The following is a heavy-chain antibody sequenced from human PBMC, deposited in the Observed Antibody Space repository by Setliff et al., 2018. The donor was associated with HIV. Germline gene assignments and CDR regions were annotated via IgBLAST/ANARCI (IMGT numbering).Heavy chain of an antibody. CDR3: ATGPPYCSGGSCYSSLHH. V-gene: IGHV1-69*10. D-gene: IGHD2-15*01. CDR1: RGTFTSYA. Sequence: SVKVSCKASRGTFTSYAFSWVRQAAGQGLEWMGGIIAILGIPSYAQKFQGRVTITADKSTNTAYMELKSLRSEDTALYYCATGPPYCSGGSCYSSLHHWGQGTLVTVSS. J-gene: IGHJ1*01. CDR2: IIAILGIP.